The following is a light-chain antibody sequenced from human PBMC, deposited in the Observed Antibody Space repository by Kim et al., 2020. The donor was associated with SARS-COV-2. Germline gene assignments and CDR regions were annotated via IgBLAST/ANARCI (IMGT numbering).Light chain of an antibody. V-gene: IGKV3-11*01. CDR1: QSISSY. CDR2: DAS. CDR3: HQRANWPLS. Sequence: EIVLTQSPGALSLLPGERATLSCRASQSISSYLAWYQQKPGQALRLLIYDASNRATGIPARFSGSGSGTDFTLTISSLEPEDFAVYYCHQRANWPLSFGGGTKLEI. J-gene: IGKJ4*01.